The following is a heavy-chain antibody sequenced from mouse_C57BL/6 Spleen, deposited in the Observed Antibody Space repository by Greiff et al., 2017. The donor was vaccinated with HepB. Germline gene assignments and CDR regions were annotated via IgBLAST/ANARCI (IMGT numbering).Heavy chain of an antibody. CDR1: GYTFTDYE. CDR2: IDPETGGT. Sequence: QVQLQQSGAELVRPGASVTLSCKASGYTFTDYEMHWVKQTPVHGLEWIGAIDPETGGTAYNQKFKGKAILTADKSSSTAYMELRSLTSEDSAVYYCTKSMYYYGSSLYYFDYWGQGTTLTVSS. V-gene: IGHV1-15*01. J-gene: IGHJ2*01. CDR3: TKSMYYYGSSLYYFDY. D-gene: IGHD1-1*01.